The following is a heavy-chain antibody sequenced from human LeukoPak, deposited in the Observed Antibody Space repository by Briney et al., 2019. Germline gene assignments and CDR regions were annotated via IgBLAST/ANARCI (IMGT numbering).Heavy chain of an antibody. CDR2: INHSGST. J-gene: IGHJ4*02. D-gene: IGHD4-23*01. Sequence: SETLSLTCAVYGGSFSGYYWSWIRQPPGKGLEWIGEINHSGSTNYSPSLKSRATISVDTSKNQFSLKLSSVTAADTAVCYCARAGYGGLSDWGQGTLITVSS. V-gene: IGHV4-34*01. CDR3: ARAGYGGLSD. CDR1: GGSFSGYY.